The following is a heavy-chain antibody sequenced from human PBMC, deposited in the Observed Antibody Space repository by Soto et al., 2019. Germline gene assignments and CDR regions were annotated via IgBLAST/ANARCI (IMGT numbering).Heavy chain of an antibody. Sequence: SETLSLTCTVSGGSISSSSYYWGWIRQPPGKGLEWIGSIYYSGSTYYNPSLKSRVTISVDTSKNQFSLKLSSVTAADTAAYYCARRMMRDAFDIWGQGTMVTVSS. J-gene: IGHJ3*02. CDR3: ARRMMRDAFDI. CDR2: IYYSGST. CDR1: GGSISSSSYY. D-gene: IGHD3-16*01. V-gene: IGHV4-39*01.